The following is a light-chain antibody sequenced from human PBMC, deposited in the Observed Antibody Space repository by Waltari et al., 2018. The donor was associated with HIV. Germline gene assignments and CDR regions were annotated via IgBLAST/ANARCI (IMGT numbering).Light chain of an antibody. V-gene: IGKV3-20*01. J-gene: IGKJ2*01. CDR1: QSVSSSY. CDR2: AAS. CDR3: QHYDSSLHT. Sequence: IVLTQSPGTLSLFPGERATLSCRASQSVSSSYLAWYQQKPGQAPRLLIYAASSRATGIPDRFSGSGSGTDFTLTISRLVPEDFAVYYCQHYDSSLHTFGQGTRLEIK.